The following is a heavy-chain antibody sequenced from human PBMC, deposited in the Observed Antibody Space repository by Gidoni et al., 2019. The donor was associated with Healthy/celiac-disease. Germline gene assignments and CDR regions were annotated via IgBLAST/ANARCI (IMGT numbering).Heavy chain of an antibody. D-gene: IGHD3-22*01. Sequence: EVQLVESGGGWVQPGRSVRLACAAPGLTFDDYAMHWVRQAPGKGLEWVSGISWNSGSIGYAASVKGRFTISRDNAKISLYLQMNSLRAEDTALYYCAKAEYYYDSSGYYSDAFDIWGQGTMVTVSS. CDR3: AKAEYYYDSSGYYSDAFDI. V-gene: IGHV3-9*01. J-gene: IGHJ3*02. CDR2: ISWNSGSI. CDR1: GLTFDDYA.